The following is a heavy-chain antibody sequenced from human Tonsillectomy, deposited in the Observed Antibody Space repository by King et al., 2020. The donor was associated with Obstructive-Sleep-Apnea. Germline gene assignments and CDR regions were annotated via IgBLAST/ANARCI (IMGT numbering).Heavy chain of an antibody. J-gene: IGHJ4*02. CDR3: AKGPAQQLVPNYFEH. V-gene: IGHV3-23*04. Sequence: VQLVESGGGLVQPGGSLRLSCAASGFTFSSYAMTWVRQAPGKGLEWVSTVSGSGDSTYFADSVKGRFTISRDNSTNTLYLQMNSLRAEDTAVYYCAKGPAQQLVPNYFEHWGQGTLVTVSS. CDR1: GFTFSSYA. D-gene: IGHD6-13*01. CDR2: VSGSGDST.